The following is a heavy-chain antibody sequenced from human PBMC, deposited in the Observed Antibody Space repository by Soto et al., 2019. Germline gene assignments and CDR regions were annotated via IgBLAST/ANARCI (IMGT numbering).Heavy chain of an antibody. CDR1: GGSISSGRFY. CDR2: ISDSGSS. D-gene: IGHD3-9*01. Sequence: QVQLQESGPGLVKPSQTLTLTCTVSGGSISSGRFYWSWIRQHPGKGLEWIGHISDSGSSYYNPSLESRVTISVDTSKNQFSLMLSAVTAADTAVYFCARTTFYDVFTAYYSLFDYWGQGTMVTVSS. J-gene: IGHJ4*02. V-gene: IGHV4-31*03. CDR3: ARTTFYDVFTAYYSLFDY.